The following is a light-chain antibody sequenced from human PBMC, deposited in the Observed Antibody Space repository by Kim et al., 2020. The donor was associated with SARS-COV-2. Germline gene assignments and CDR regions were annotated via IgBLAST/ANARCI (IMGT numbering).Light chain of an antibody. CDR1: NFGNRG. V-gene: IGLV3-21*04. CDR3: QLWDSSSDHVI. J-gene: IGLJ2*01. CDR2: YNS. Sequence: APGKTATVTCGVNNFGNRGVHWYQQKPGQAPVLVISYNSDRPSGVPERFSGSKSGNTATLTISRVEAGDEADYYCQLWDSSSDHVIFGGGTKVTVL.